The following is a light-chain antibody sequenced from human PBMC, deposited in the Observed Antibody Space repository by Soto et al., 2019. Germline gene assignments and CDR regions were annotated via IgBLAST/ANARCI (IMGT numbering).Light chain of an antibody. CDR2: DVS. CDR1: SSDVGGYNY. V-gene: IGLV2-14*03. J-gene: IGLJ1*01. CDR3: SSYTTSNTRQIV. Sequence: QSLLTQHACVSGSPGQSITISCTGTSSDVGGYNYVSWYQHHPGKAPKLLIYDVSNRPSGISNRFSGSKSDNTASLTISGLQPEDEADYYCSSYTTSNTRQIVFGTGTKLTVL.